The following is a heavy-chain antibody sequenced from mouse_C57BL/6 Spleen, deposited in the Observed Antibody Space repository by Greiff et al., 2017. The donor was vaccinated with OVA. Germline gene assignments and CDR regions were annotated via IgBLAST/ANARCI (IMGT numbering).Heavy chain of an antibody. J-gene: IGHJ4*01. V-gene: IGHV1-72*01. D-gene: IGHD2-1*01. Sequence: QVQLQQPGAELVKPGASVKLSCKASGYTFTSYWMHWVKQRPGRGLEWIGRIDPNSGGTKYNEKFKSKATLTVDKPSSTAYMQLSSLTAEDSAVYYCAREVYYGNYVGYAMDYWGQGTSVTVSS. CDR2: IDPNSGGT. CDR3: AREVYYGNYVGYAMDY. CDR1: GYTFTSYW.